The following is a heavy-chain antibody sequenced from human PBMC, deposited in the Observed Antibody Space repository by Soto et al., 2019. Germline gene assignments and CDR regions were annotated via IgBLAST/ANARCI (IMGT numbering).Heavy chain of an antibody. Sequence: GDSLKISCKGSGYGVTSYWISWVREMPGKGLEWMGRIDPSDSYTNYSPSLQGHVTISADKSISTAYLQWSSLKASDTAVYYCARFYDFWSGYSQFDYWGQGTLVTVSP. V-gene: IGHV5-10-1*01. J-gene: IGHJ4*02. CDR2: IDPSDSYT. D-gene: IGHD3-3*01. CDR1: GYGVTSYW. CDR3: ARFYDFWSGYSQFDY.